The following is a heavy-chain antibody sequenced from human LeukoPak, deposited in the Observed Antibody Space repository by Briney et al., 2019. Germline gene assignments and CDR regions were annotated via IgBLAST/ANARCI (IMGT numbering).Heavy chain of an antibody. V-gene: IGHV1-69*05. CDR1: GGTFSSYR. J-gene: IGHJ6*03. CDR3: ARVDRYHYYLDV. CDR2: IMPLFNTA. Sequence: SVKVSCKASGGTFSSYRITWVRQAPGQGLEWMGGIMPLFNTANYAQQFQGRVTITTDESTSTAYMELSSLRFEDTAMYYCARVDRYHYYLDVWGKGTTVTVSS.